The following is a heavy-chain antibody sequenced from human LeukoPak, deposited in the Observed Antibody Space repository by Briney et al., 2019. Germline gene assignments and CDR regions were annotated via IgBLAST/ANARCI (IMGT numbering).Heavy chain of an antibody. Sequence: GGSLRLSCAASGFTVSSNYMSWVRQAPGKGLEWVSVIYSGGSTYYADSVKGRFTISRDNSKNTLYLQMNSLRAEDTAVYYCASMVPGGYFDYWGQGTLVTVSS. D-gene: IGHD3-10*01. J-gene: IGHJ4*02. CDR2: IYSGGST. V-gene: IGHV3-66*01. CDR3: ASMVPGGYFDY. CDR1: GFTVSSNY.